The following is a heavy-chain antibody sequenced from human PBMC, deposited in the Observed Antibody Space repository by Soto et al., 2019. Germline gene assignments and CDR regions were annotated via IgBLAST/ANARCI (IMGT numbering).Heavy chain of an antibody. Sequence: QLQLQESGSGLVTPSQTLSLTCAVSGGSISSGGYSWNWIRQPPGKGREWIAYIHHGGTTHYNPSLRSRVTISEDTSKNQFSLMLTSVTAADTAVYYCARERSGGGEFDSWGQGTLVTVSS. CDR2: IHHGGTT. J-gene: IGHJ4*02. CDR3: ARERSGGGEFDS. D-gene: IGHD3-16*01. CDR1: GGSISSGGYS. V-gene: IGHV4-30-2*01.